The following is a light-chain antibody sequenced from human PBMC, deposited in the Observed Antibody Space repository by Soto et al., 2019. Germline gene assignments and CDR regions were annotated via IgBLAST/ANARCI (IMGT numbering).Light chain of an antibody. CDR1: QGVSSSY. Sequence: EIVLTQSPGTLSLSPGERATLSCRASQGVSSSYLAWYQQKPGQPPRLLIYGASGRATGIPDRFSGSGSETDFTLTITRLEPEDFAVYYCQHYRTSFGGGTKVEIK. CDR2: GAS. V-gene: IGKV3-20*01. CDR3: QHYRTS. J-gene: IGKJ4*01.